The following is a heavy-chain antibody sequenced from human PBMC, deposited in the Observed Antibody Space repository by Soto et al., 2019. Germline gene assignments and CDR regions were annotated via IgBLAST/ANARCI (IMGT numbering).Heavy chain of an antibody. D-gene: IGHD4-17*01. CDR2: ISHDGSQK. J-gene: IGHJ4*02. CDR3: ATFGDYPRDFDF. V-gene: IGHV3-30-3*01. Sequence: QVQLVESGGGVVQPGGSLRLSCVASGFRFSDYAMRWVRQAPGNGLEWLAVISHDGSQKYYADSVKGRFTISRDNSISTLYLQMNSQRAEDTAVYYCATFGDYPRDFDFWGQGTQVTVSS. CDR1: GFRFSDYA.